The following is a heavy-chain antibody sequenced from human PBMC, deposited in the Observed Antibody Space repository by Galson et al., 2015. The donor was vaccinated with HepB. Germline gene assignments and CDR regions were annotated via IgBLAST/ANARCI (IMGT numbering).Heavy chain of an antibody. J-gene: IGHJ4*02. V-gene: IGHV3-30-3*01. CDR1: GFTFSSYA. CDR3: ARFETEYQPILAVAGTH. Sequence: SLRLSCAASGFTFSSYAMHWVRQAPGKGLEWVAVISYDGSNKYYADSVKGRFTISRDNSKNTLYLQMNSLRAEDTAVYYCARFETEYQPILAVAGTHWGQGTLVTVSS. CDR2: ISYDGSNK. D-gene: IGHD6-19*01.